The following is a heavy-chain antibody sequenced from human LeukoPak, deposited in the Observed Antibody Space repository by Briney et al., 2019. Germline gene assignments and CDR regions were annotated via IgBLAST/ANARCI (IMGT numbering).Heavy chain of an antibody. CDR3: ARDPYYYDSGSFAAFDI. CDR2: IKEDGSKT. J-gene: IGHJ3*02. V-gene: IGHV3-7*01. CDR1: GFTFSSHW. D-gene: IGHD3-10*01. Sequence: QSGGSLRLSCAASGFTFSSHWMSWVRQAPGKGLEWVANIKEDGSKTFYVDSVKGRFTISRDNAKNSLYLQMNSLRAEDTAVYYCARDPYYYDSGSFAAFDIWGQGTMVTVSS.